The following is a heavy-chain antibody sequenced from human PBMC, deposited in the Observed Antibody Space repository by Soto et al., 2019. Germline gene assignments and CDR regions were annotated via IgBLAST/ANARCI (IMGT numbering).Heavy chain of an antibody. Sequence: QVQLQESGPGLVKPSQTLSLTCTVSGGSISSGGYYWSWIRQHPGKGLEWIGYIYYSGSTYYNPALKIRVTISVDTSKNQCSLKLSSVTAADTAVYYCARGGTTVTTGGKEFDYWGQGTLVTVSS. D-gene: IGHD4-17*01. CDR2: IYYSGST. CDR1: GGSISSGGYY. V-gene: IGHV4-31*03. CDR3: ARGGTTVTTGGKEFDY. J-gene: IGHJ4*02.